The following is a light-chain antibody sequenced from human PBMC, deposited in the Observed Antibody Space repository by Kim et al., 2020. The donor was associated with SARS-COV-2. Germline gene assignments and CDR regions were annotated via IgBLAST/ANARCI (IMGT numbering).Light chain of an antibody. J-gene: IGLJ1*01. V-gene: IGLV2-14*03. Sequence: QSALTQPASVSGSPGQSITISCTGTSSDIGGYNSVSWYQQHPGKAPKLMIYDVTSRPSGVSDRFSGFKSGNTASLTIFDLQADDEADYYCCSYSGISYYVFGAGTKVTVL. CDR3: CSYSGISYYV. CDR2: DVT. CDR1: SSDIGGYNS.